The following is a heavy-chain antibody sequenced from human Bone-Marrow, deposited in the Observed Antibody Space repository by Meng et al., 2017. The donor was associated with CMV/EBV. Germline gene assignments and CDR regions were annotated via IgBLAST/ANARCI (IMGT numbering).Heavy chain of an antibody. CDR3: ARNTLYYDFWSGYYDYYGMDV. D-gene: IGHD3-3*01. CDR2: IYYSGST. Sequence: SETLSLTCTVSGGSISSGDYYWSWIRQPPGKGLEWIGYIYYSGSTNYNPSLKSRVTISVDTSKNQFSLKLSSVTAADTAVYYCARNTLYYDFWSGYYDYYGMDVWGQGTTVTVSS. V-gene: IGHV4-61*08. J-gene: IGHJ6*01. CDR1: GGSISSGDYY.